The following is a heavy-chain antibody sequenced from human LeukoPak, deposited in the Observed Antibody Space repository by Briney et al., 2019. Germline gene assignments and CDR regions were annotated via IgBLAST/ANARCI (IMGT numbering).Heavy chain of an antibody. V-gene: IGHV1-46*01. J-gene: IGHJ5*02. CDR3: ARDNSVGDIAWWFDP. Sequence: GASVKVSCKASGDSFINNWMHWVRQAPGYGLEWVGLVNPTGTTTLYAQKFQGRVTLTRDMSTSTDYMELRSLKSEDTAVYYCARDNSVGDIAWWFDPWGQGTLVTVSS. CDR2: VNPTGTTT. CDR1: GDSFINNW. D-gene: IGHD3-10*01.